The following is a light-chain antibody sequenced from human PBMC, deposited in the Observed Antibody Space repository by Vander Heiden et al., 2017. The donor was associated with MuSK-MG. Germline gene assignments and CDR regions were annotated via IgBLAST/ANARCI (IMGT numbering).Light chain of an antibody. CDR1: QSISSY. CDR3: QQSDSTPLT. CDR2: AAS. Sequence: DIQMTQSPSSLSASVGDRVTITCRASQSISSYLNWYQQKPGKAPKLLIYAASSLQSGVPSRFSGSGSGTDFTLTISSRQPEDFATYYCQQSDSTPLTFGGGTKVEIK. J-gene: IGKJ4*01. V-gene: IGKV1-39*01.